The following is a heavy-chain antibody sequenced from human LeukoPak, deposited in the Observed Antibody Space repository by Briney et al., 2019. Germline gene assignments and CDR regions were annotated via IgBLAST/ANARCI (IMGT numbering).Heavy chain of an antibody. CDR3: ARLAVAGTRWFDP. Sequence: SETLSLTCTVSGGSISSYYWSWIRQPPGKGLEWIGSIYYSGSTYYNPSLKSRVTISVDTSKNQFSLKLSSVTAADTAVYYCARLAVAGTRWFDPWGQGTLVTVSS. CDR1: GGSISSYY. CDR2: IYYSGST. J-gene: IGHJ5*02. V-gene: IGHV4-59*05. D-gene: IGHD6-19*01.